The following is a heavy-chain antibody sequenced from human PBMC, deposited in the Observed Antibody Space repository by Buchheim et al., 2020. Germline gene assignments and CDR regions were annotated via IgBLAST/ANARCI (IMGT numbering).Heavy chain of an antibody. CDR2: INHSGST. J-gene: IGHJ4*02. CDR1: GGSFSGYY. V-gene: IGHV4-34*01. Sequence: HVQLQQWGTGLLKPSETLSLTCAVYGGSFSGYYWSWIRQPPGKGLEWIGEINHSGSTNYHPSLKSRITISLDTYKNQFSLKLISVTAADTAVYYCARVGYYGSGSYGYWGQGTL. D-gene: IGHD3-10*01. CDR3: ARVGYYGSGSYGY.